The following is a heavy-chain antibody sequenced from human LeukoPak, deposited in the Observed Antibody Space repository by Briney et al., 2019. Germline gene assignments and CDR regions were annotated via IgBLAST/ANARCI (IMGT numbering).Heavy chain of an antibody. V-gene: IGHV3-23*01. CDR2: ISGSGGST. D-gene: IGHD1-26*01. CDR1: GFTFSSYA. J-gene: IGHJ4*02. CDR3: ARYGGSYGPLPDY. Sequence: PGGSLRLSCAASGFTFSSYAMSWVRQAPGKGLEWVPAISGSGGSTYYADSVKGRFTISRDNSKNALYLQMNSLRAEDTAVYYCARYGGSYGPLPDYWGQGTLVTVSS.